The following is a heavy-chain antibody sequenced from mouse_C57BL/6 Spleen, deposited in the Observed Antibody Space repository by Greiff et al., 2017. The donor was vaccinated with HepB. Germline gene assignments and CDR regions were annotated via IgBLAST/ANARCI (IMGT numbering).Heavy chain of an antibody. Sequence: VQLQQPGAELVKPGASVKLSCKASGYTFTSYWMHWVKQRPGQGLEWIGMIHPNSGSTNYNEKFKSKATLTVDKSSSTAYMQLSSLTSEDSAVYYCARGDGRYYAMDYWGQGTSVTVSS. D-gene: IGHD2-3*01. V-gene: IGHV1-64*01. CDR1: GYTFTSYW. CDR2: IHPNSGST. CDR3: ARGDGRYYAMDY. J-gene: IGHJ4*01.